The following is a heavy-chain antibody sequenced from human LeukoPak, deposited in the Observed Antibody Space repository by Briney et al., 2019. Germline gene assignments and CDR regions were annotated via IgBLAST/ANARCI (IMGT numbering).Heavy chain of an antibody. V-gene: IGHV1-69*13. CDR3: ARGSYSSSLYYYYYYYMDV. CDR2: IIPIFGTA. Sequence: GASVKVSCKASGYSFVGYGITWVRQAPGQGLEWMGGIIPIFGTANYAQKFQGRVTITADESTSTAYMELSSLRSEDTAVYYCARGSYSSSLYYYYYYYMDVWGKGTTVTVSS. CDR1: GYSFVGYG. D-gene: IGHD6-6*01. J-gene: IGHJ6*03.